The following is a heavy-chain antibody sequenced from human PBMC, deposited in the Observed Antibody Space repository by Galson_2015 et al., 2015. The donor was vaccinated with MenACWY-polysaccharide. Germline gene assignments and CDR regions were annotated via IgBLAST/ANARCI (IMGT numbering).Heavy chain of an antibody. V-gene: IGHV3-23*01. D-gene: IGHD6-13*01. CDR1: GFTFSSYA. CDR2: ISGSGGNT. CDR3: AKDRYSSSWYFDY. J-gene: IGHJ4*02. Sequence: SLRLSCAASGFTFSSYAMSWVRQVPGKGLEWVSGISGSGGNTYYADSVKGRFTTSRDNSKNMLYLQMNSLRAEDTAVYYCAKDRYSSSWYFDYWGQGTLVTVSS.